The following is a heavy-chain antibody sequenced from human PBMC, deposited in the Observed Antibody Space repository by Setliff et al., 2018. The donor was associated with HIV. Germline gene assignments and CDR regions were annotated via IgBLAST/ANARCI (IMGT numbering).Heavy chain of an antibody. D-gene: IGHD2-21*02. Sequence: SETLSLTCAVSGYSISSGNWWGWIRQPPGKGLEWIGYIYYSGSTNYNPSLKSRVTMSVDTSKNQFSLRLSSVTAADTAVYYCARGEACGGDCHYAFEMWGQGTMVTVSS. CDR1: GYSISSGNW. V-gene: IGHV4-28*03. CDR2: IYYSGST. CDR3: ARGEACGGDCHYAFEM. J-gene: IGHJ3*02.